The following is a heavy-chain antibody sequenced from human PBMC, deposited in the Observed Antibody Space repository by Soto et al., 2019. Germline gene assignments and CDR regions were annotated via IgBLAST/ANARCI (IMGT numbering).Heavy chain of an antibody. CDR2: IYQSGVT. Sequence: TSETLSLTCNMSGDSYSISTYSWSWIRQPPGKALQWIGFIYQSGVTSYNPSLASRVPISLDRSNNQCSLKLKSVTAADTAVYFCAGMPYTSGLRFDPWGPGTLVTVSS. J-gene: IGHJ5*02. V-gene: IGHV4-30-2*01. D-gene: IGHD6-19*01. CDR3: AGMPYTSGLRFDP. CDR1: GDSYSISTYS.